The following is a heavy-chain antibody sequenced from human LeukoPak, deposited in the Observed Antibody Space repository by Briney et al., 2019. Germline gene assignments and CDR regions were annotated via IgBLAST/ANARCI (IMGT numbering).Heavy chain of an antibody. D-gene: IGHD6-25*01. CDR3: ATRKQRACFDN. J-gene: IGHJ4*02. CDR2: ISYDGSNK. Sequence: GGSLRLSCAASGFTFSSYAMHWVRQAPGKGLEWVAVISYDGSNKYYADSVKGRFTISRDNSKNTMYLQMNSLRAEDTAVYYCATRKQRACFDNWGQGTLVTVSS. CDR1: GFTFSSYA. V-gene: IGHV3-30*04.